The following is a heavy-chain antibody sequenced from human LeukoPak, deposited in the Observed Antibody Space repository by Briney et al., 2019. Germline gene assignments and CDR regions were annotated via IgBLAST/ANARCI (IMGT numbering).Heavy chain of an antibody. V-gene: IGHV4-39*01. J-gene: IGHJ4*02. Sequence: SETLSLACTVSGGSIYSTSFYWGWIRQPPGKGLEWIGSMYYDGSTYYNPSLKSRVTIPVDTSKNQFSLKLTSVTAADTAVYFYARRSDSGSDDGEDYFDYWGRGTLVTVSS. CDR2: MYYDGST. CDR1: GGSIYSTSFY. CDR3: ARRSDSGSDDGEDYFDY. D-gene: IGHD1-26*01.